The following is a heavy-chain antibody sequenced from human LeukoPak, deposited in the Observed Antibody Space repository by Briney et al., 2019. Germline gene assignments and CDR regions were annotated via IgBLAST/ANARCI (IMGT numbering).Heavy chain of an antibody. CDR2: FDPEDGET. D-gene: IGHD1-26*01. Sequence: ASVKVSCKVSGYTLTELSMHWVRQAPGKGLEWRGGFDPEDGETIYAQKFQGRVTMTEDTSPDTASLELSSLRSEDTAVYYCATPPRSQWELLLYYFDYWGQGTLVTVSS. CDR1: GYTLTELS. CDR3: ATPPRSQWELLLYYFDY. V-gene: IGHV1-24*01. J-gene: IGHJ4*02.